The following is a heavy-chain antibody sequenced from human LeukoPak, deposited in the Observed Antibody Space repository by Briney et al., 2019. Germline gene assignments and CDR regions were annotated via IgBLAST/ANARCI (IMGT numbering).Heavy chain of an antibody. CDR1: GFTFSSYG. CDR2: ISYDGSNK. D-gene: IGHD3-9*01. J-gene: IGHJ4*02. V-gene: IGHV3-30*18. CDR3: AKDMGHHILTGLDY. Sequence: GGSLRLSCAVSGFTFSSYGMHWVRQAPGKGLEWVAVISYDGSNKYYADSVKGRFTISRDNSKNTLYLQMNSLRAEDTAVYYCAKDMGHHILTGLDYWGQGTLVTVSS.